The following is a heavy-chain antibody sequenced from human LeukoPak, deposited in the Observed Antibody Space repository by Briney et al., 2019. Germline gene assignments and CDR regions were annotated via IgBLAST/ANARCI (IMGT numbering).Heavy chain of an antibody. CDR3: ARDPSDGWFDP. D-gene: IGHD5-24*01. CDR2: ISTSGST. CDR1: GGSISSSSYY. V-gene: IGHV4-39*07. Sequence: SETLSLTCTVSGGSISSSSYYWGWIRQPPGTGLEWIGRISTSGSTDYNPSLKSRVTISVDTSKNQFSLRLTSVTAADTAVYYCARDPSDGWFDPWGQGTLVTVSS. J-gene: IGHJ5*02.